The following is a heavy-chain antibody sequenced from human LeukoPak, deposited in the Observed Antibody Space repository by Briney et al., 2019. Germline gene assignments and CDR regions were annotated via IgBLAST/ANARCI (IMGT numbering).Heavy chain of an antibody. CDR1: GFTFSSYA. J-gene: IGHJ4*02. V-gene: IGHV3-23*01. CDR2: ISGSGGST. Sequence: GGSLRLSCAASGFTFSSYAMSWVRQAPGKGLEWVSAISGSGGSTYYADSVKGRFTISRDNSKSTLYLQMNSLRAEDTAVYYCAKGSSSWQMGAFDYWGRGTLVTVSS. CDR3: AKGSSSWQMGAFDY. D-gene: IGHD6-13*01.